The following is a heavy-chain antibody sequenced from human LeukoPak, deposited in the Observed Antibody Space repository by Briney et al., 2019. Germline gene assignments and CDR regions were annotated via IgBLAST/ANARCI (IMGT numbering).Heavy chain of an antibody. D-gene: IGHD2-15*01. CDR1: GFTFSSYA. V-gene: IGHV3-23*01. Sequence: PGGSLRLSCAASGFTFSSYAMSWVRQAPGKGLEWVSAISGSGGSTYYADSVKGRFTISRDNSKNTLYMKMNSLRAEDTAVYYCAKGCRYCSGGSCQVYWYFDLWGRGTLVTVSS. J-gene: IGHJ2*01. CDR3: AKGCRYCSGGSCQVYWYFDL. CDR2: ISGSGGST.